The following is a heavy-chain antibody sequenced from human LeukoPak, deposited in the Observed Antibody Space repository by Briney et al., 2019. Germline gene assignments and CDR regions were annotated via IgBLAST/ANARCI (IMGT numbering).Heavy chain of an antibody. CDR1: GGCISSNSYY. Sequence: TPSETLSLTCTVSGGCISSNSYYWGWIRQPPGKGLEWIGSIYYGGSTYYNPSLKSRVTISVDTSKNQFSLKLSSVTAADTAVYYCARLSHYHDSSGYYLGSYYFDYWGQGTLVTVSS. V-gene: IGHV4-39*01. J-gene: IGHJ4*02. D-gene: IGHD3-22*01. CDR2: IYYGGST. CDR3: ARLSHYHDSSGYYLGSYYFDY.